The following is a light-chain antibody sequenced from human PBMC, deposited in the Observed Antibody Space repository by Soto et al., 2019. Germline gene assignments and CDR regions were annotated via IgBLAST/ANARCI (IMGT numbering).Light chain of an antibody. CDR1: QTISSW. J-gene: IGKJ1*01. CDR2: KAS. CDR3: QHYNSYSEA. V-gene: IGKV1-5*03. Sequence: DIQMTQSPSTLSGSVGARVTITCRASQTISSWLAWYQKKPGKDPKILIYKASTLKSGVPSRFSGSGSGTEFNLTISRLQTDDFATYDCQHYNSYSEAFGQGTKLELK.